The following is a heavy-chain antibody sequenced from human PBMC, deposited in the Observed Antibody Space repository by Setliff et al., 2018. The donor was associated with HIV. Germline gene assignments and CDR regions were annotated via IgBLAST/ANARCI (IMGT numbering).Heavy chain of an antibody. V-gene: IGHV4-59*05. CDR3: ATHVLQFLEWLSHFDY. D-gene: IGHD3-3*01. CDR2: IYYNGNT. J-gene: IGHJ4*02. Sequence: SETLSLTCAVYGGSFSGYYWGWIRQPPGKGLEWIGSIYYNGNTYYNPSLKSRVTISVDTSKNQFSLKLSSVTAADTAVYYCATHVLQFLEWLSHFDYWGQGTLVTVSS. CDR1: GGSFSGYY.